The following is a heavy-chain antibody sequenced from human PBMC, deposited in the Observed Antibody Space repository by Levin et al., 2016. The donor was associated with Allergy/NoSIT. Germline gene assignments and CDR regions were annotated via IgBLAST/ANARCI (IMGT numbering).Heavy chain of an antibody. J-gene: IGHJ6*02. V-gene: IGHV3-11*01. CDR2: ISSSGSTM. Sequence: WIRQPPGKGLEWVSYISSSGSTMYYADSVKGRFTISRDNAKNSLYLQMNSLRAEDTAVYYCARDLYYYGSGSYVWGKYYYGMDVWGQGTTVTVSS. CDR3: ARDLYYYGSGSYVWGKYYYGMDV. D-gene: IGHD3-10*01.